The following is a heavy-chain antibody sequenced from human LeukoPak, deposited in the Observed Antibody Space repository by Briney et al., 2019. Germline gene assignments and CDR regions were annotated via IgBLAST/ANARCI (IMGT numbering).Heavy chain of an antibody. V-gene: IGHV1-46*01. D-gene: IGHD2-15*01. CDR3: ARDVGEYYYMDV. J-gene: IGHJ6*03. CDR2: INPSGGST. Sequence: ASVKVSCKASGYTFTSYYMHWVRQAPGQGLEWMGIINPSGGSTSYAQKFQGRVTMTRNTSTSTVYMELSSLRSEDTAVYYCARDVGEYYYMDVWGKGTTVTVSS. CDR1: GYTFTSYY.